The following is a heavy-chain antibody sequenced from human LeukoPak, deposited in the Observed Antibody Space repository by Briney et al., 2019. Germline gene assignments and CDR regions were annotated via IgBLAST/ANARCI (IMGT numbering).Heavy chain of an antibody. CDR2: IYYSGST. D-gene: IGHD6-6*01. CDR1: GGSVSSGSYY. Sequence: SETLSLTCTVSGGSVSSGSYYWSWIRQPPGKGLEWIGYIYYSGSTNYNPSLKSRVTISVDTSKNQFSLKLSSVTAADTAVYYCARGGAARLHFQNWGQGTLVTVSS. V-gene: IGHV4-61*01. J-gene: IGHJ1*01. CDR3: ARGGAARLHFQN.